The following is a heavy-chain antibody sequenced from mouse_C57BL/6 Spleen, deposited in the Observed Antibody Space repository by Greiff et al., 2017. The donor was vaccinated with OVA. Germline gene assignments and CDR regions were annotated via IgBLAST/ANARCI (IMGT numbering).Heavy chain of an antibody. CDR2: IYPGDGDT. D-gene: IGHD1-1*01. CDR3: LYKPYAMDY. J-gene: IGHJ4*01. Sequence: QVQLQQSGPELVKPGASVKISCKASGYAFSSSWMSWVKQRPGKGLEWIGRIYPGDGDTNYNGKFKGKATLTADKSSSTAYMQLSSLTSEDSAVYFCLYKPYAMDYWGQGTSVTVSS. V-gene: IGHV1-82*01. CDR1: GYAFSSSW.